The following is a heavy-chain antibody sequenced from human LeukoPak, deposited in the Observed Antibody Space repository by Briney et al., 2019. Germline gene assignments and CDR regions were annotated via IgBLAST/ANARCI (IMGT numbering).Heavy chain of an antibody. Sequence: GGSLRLSCAASGFIFSDYYMSWVRQAPGKGLEWVANINQGGSAKYYVDSVKGRFTIARDNAKNSLYLQMNSLRAEDTAVYYCARPHYSGSYHDAFDIWGQGTGVSVSS. CDR2: INQGGSAK. CDR1: GFIFSDYY. CDR3: ARPHYSGSYHDAFDI. V-gene: IGHV3-7*01. J-gene: IGHJ3*02. D-gene: IGHD1-26*01.